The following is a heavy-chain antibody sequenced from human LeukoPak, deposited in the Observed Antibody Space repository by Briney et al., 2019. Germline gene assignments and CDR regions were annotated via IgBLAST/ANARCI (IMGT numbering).Heavy chain of an antibody. CDR1: GGSISNYY. D-gene: IGHD1-20*01. J-gene: IGHJ3*02. CDR3: ARELITKADAFDI. CDR2: SYARGNT. Sequence: SETLSLTCNVSGGSISNYYWNWIRQPAGKGLEWIGRSYARGNTNYNPSLKSRVTMSVDTSKNQLSLKLTSVTAADTAVYYCARELITKADAFDIWGQGTMVTVSS. V-gene: IGHV4-4*07.